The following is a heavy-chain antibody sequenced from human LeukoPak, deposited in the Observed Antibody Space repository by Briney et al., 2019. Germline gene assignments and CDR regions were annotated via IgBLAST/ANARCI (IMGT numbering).Heavy chain of an antibody. V-gene: IGHV4-61*02. D-gene: IGHD6-19*01. CDR1: GGSISSGSYY. J-gene: IGHJ5*02. CDR2: IYTSGST. Sequence: SETLSLTCTVSGGSISSGSYYWSWIRQPAGKGLEWIGRIYTSGSTNYNPSLKSRVTISVDTSKNQFSLKLSSVTAADTAVYYCAIAVAGSRRWFDPWGQGTLVTVSS. CDR3: AIAVAGSRRWFDP.